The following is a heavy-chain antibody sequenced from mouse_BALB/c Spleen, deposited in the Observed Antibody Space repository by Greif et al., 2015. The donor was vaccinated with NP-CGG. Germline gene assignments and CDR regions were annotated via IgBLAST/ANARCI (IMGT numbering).Heavy chain of an antibody. CDR2: IWAGGST. J-gene: IGHJ4*01. CDR1: GFSLTSYG. Sequence: VNLVESGPGLVAPSQSLSITYTVSGFSLTSYGVHWVRQPPGKGLEWLGVIWAGGSTNYNSALMSRLSISKDNSKSQVFLKMNSLQTDDTAMYYCAREGDAMDYWGQGTSVTVSS. V-gene: IGHV2-9*02. CDR3: AREGDAMDY.